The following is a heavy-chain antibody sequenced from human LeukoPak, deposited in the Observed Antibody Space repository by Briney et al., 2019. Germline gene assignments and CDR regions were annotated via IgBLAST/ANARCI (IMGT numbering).Heavy chain of an antibody. CDR2: IKSKTGGGTT. J-gene: IGHJ1*01. CDR1: GFTFSNHG. CDR3: AKQYSSDWNGLAEYFQH. V-gene: IGHV3-15*01. Sequence: PGGTLRLSCAASGFTFSNHGMNWVRQTPGKGLEWVGHIKSKTGGGTTDYAAPVKGRFTISRDDSKNTLYLQMNSLRAEDTAVYYCAKQYSSDWNGLAEYFQHWGQGTLLTVSS. D-gene: IGHD6-19*01.